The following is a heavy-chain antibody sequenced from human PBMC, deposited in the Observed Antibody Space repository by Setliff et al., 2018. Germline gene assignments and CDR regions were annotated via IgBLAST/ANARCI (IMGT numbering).Heavy chain of an antibody. V-gene: IGHV1-69*05. CDR3: ARKGISALSGTFDM. CDR2: IIPIFGTA. Sequence: ASVKVSCKASGGTFSSYAISWVRQAPGQGLEWMGGIIPIFGTANYAQKFQGRVTITTSKNQFSLMLYSVTAADTAVYYCARKGISALSGTFDMWGQGTMVTVSS. J-gene: IGHJ3*02. D-gene: IGHD2-15*01. CDR1: GGTFSSYA.